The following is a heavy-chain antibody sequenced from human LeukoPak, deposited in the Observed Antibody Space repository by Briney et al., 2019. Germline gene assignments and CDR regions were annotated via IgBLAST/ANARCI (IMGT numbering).Heavy chain of an antibody. D-gene: IGHD6-13*01. CDR2: IYYSGST. Sequence: PSETLSLTCTVSGGSISSYYWSWIRQPPGKGLEWIGYIYYSGSTNYNPSLKSRVTISVDTSKNQFTLSLSSVTAAVTAVYYCARAKGGPAGDWGQGTLVTVSS. J-gene: IGHJ4*02. CDR1: GGSISSYY. V-gene: IGHV4-59*01. CDR3: ARAKGGPAGD.